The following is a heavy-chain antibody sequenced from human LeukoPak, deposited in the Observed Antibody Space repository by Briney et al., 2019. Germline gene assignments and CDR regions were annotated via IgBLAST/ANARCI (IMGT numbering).Heavy chain of an antibody. J-gene: IGHJ3*02. V-gene: IGHV3-53*01. CDR1: GFTVSSNY. D-gene: IGHD6-13*01. Sequence: GGSLRLSCAAPGFTVSSNYMSWVRQAPGKGLEWVSVIYSGGSTYYADSVKGRFTISRDNSKNTLYLQMNSLRAEDTAVYYCARPPVAAAGTADAFDIWGQGTMVTGSS. CDR2: IYSGGST. CDR3: ARPPVAAAGTADAFDI.